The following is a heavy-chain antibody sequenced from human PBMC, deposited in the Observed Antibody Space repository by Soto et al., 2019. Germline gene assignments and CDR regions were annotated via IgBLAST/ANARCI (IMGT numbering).Heavy chain of an antibody. Sequence: SVKVSCKASGGTFSSYATSWVRQAPGQGLEWMGGITPIFGTANYAQKFQGRVTITADESTSTAYMELSSLRSEDTAVYYCAGLRYFDWLLPVDYGMDVWGQGTTVTVSS. CDR3: AGLRYFDWLLPVDYGMDV. J-gene: IGHJ6*02. V-gene: IGHV1-69*13. CDR2: ITPIFGTA. CDR1: GGTFSSYA. D-gene: IGHD3-9*01.